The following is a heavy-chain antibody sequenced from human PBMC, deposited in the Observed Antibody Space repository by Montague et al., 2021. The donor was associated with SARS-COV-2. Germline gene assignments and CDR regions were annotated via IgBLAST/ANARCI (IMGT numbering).Heavy chain of an antibody. CDR3: ARGHLSVSMIVVVFTSASYYFDY. CDR1: GGSFGDDH. V-gene: IGHV4-34*01. CDR2: IKQSGST. Sequence: LSLTCGVYGGSFGDDHWSWIRQPPGKGLEWIGDIKQSGSTNYNPXXKSRVTISVDTSKNQFSLKLTSVTAADTAVYLCARGHLSVSMIVVVFTSASYYFDYWGQGAQVTVSS. D-gene: IGHD3-22*01. J-gene: IGHJ4*02.